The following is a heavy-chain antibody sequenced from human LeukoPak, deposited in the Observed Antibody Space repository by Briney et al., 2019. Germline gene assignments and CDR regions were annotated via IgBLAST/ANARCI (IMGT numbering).Heavy chain of an antibody. D-gene: IGHD5-18*01. V-gene: IGHV4-59*01. CDR2: IYYGGST. Sequence: PSETLSLTCTVPGDSISSFYWSWIRQPPGKGLEWIGYIYYGGSTTYNPSLKSRVTMSLDTSKNQFSLKLTSVTTADTAVYFCAGDSYGFDYWGQGILVTVSS. CDR3: AGDSYGFDY. J-gene: IGHJ4*02. CDR1: GDSISSFY.